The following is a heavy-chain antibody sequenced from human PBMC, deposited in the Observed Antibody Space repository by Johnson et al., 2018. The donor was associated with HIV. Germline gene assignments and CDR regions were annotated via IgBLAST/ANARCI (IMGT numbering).Heavy chain of an antibody. D-gene: IGHD3-10*01. CDR3: ARDHNYYGSWSYSDAFDF. Sequence: QVQLVESGGGVVQPGRSLRLSCAASGFTFSSYAMHWVRQAPGKGLEWVAVISYDGSNTYYADSVKGRFTISRDNAKNSLYLQMNSLRAEDTALYYCARDHNYYGSWSYSDAFDFWGQGTMVTVSS. V-gene: IGHV3-30*04. CDR2: ISYDGSNT. CDR1: GFTFSSYA. J-gene: IGHJ3*01.